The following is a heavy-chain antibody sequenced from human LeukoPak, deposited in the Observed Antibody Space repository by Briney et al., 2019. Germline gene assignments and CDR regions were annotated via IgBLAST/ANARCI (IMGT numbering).Heavy chain of an antibody. V-gene: IGHV1-8*01. J-gene: IGHJ4*02. D-gene: IGHD6-19*01. CDR2: MNPNSGNT. CDR1: GYTFTSYD. Sequence: ASVKVSCKASGYTFTSYDINWVRQAPGQGLEWMGWMNPNSGNTGYAPKFQGTVTMTRDTSVNTAYMELSSLTSEDTAMYYCARGYSSGLTDYWGQGTLVTVSS. CDR3: ARGYSSGLTDY.